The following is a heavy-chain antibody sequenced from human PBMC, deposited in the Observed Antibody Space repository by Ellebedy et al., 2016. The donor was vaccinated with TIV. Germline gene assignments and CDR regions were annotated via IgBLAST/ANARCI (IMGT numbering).Heavy chain of an antibody. J-gene: IGHJ6*02. CDR3: ARPIYITVTTCTGPMDV. Sequence: MPSETLSLTCAVYGASLSNYYWHWIRQPPGKGLEWIGAINDRGSTTYNPSLKSRVTILVDTSKRQFSLRMSSVTAAYTAVYYCARPIYITVTTCTGPMDVWGQGTTVTASS. CDR1: GASLSNYY. D-gene: IGHD3-10*01. CDR2: INDRGST. V-gene: IGHV4-34*01.